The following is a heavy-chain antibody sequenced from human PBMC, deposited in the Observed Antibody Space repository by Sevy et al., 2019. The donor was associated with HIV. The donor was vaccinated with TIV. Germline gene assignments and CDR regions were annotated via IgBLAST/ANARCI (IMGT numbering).Heavy chain of an antibody. CDR2: IYYSWST. J-gene: IGHJ4*02. CDR1: GGSVSSGSYY. Sequence: SETLSLTCTVSGGSVSSGSYYWSWIRQPPGKGLEWIGYIYYSWSTNYYPSLKSRVTISVDTSKNQFSLKLSSVTAADAAVYYCASTRGRWLQLDYWGQGTLVTVSS. D-gene: IGHD3-16*01. V-gene: IGHV4-61*01. CDR3: ASTRGRWLQLDY.